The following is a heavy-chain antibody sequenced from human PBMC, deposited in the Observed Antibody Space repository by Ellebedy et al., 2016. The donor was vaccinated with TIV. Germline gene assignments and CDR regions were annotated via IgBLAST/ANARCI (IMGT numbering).Heavy chain of an antibody. D-gene: IGHD3-3*01. CDR3: ARERWYYDFWSGHNWFDP. Sequence: LSLTCXASGFTVSSNYMSWVRQAPGKGLEWVSVIYSGGSTYYADSVKGRFTISRDNSKNTLYLQMNSLRAEDTAVYYCARERWYYDFWSGHNWFDPWGQGTLVTVSS. J-gene: IGHJ5*02. CDR1: GFTVSSNY. V-gene: IGHV3-53*01. CDR2: IYSGGST.